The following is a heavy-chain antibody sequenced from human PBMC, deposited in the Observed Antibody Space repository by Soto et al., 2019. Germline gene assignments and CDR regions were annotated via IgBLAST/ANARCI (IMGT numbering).Heavy chain of an antibody. V-gene: IGHV4-39*07. Sequence: SETLSLTCTVSGGAINSNRYYWGWIRQPPGKGLEWIGSIYYSGSIYYNPSLKSRVTISVDTSKNQFSLKLTSVTAADTAVYFCARADYEILTGSYAMDVWGQGTTVTGSS. CDR1: GGAINSNRYY. D-gene: IGHD3-9*01. CDR2: IYYSGSI. J-gene: IGHJ6*02. CDR3: ARADYEILTGSYAMDV.